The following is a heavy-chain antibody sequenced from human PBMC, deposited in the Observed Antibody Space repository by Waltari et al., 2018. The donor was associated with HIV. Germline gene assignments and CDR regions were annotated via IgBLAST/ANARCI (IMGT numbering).Heavy chain of an antibody. CDR3: ARSYYYDSSGQRSH. Sequence: QVQLQQWGAGLLKPSETLSLTCAVYGGSFSGYSWSWIRQPPGKGLEWIGEINHSGSTNYNPSLKSRVTISVDTSKNQFSLKLSSVTAADTAVYYCARSYYYDSSGQRSHWGQGTLVTVSS. CDR1: GGSFSGYS. CDR2: INHSGST. V-gene: IGHV4-34*01. D-gene: IGHD3-22*01. J-gene: IGHJ4*02.